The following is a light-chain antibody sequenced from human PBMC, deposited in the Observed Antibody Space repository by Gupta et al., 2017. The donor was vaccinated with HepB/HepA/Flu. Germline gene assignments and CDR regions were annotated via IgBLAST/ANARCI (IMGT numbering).Light chain of an antibody. V-gene: IGKV1-33*01. CDR3: QQYDNRPI. CDR1: QDISNY. J-gene: IGKJ3*01. CDR2: DAS. Sequence: DIQMTQSPSSLSASVGDRVTITCKASQDISNYLNWYQQKPGKAPKLLIYDASNLETGVPSRFSGSGSGTDFTFTISSLQPEDIATYYCQQYDNRPIFGPGTKVDIK.